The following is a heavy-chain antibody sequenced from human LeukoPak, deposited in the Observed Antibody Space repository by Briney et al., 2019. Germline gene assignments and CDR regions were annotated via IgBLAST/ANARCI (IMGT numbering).Heavy chain of an antibody. CDR1: GGTFSSYA. D-gene: IGHD4-17*01. CDR2: ISAYNGNT. Sequence: ASVKVSCTASGGTFSSYAISWVRQAPGQGLEWMGWISAYNGNTNYAQKLQGRVTMTTDTSTSTAYMELRSLRSDDTAVYYCARDLSDYGDYSVDYWGQGTLVTVSS. J-gene: IGHJ4*02. CDR3: ARDLSDYGDYSVDY. V-gene: IGHV1-18*01.